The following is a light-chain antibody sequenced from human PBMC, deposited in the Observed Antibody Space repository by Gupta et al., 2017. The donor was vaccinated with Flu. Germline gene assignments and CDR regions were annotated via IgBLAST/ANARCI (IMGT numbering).Light chain of an antibody. J-gene: IGKJ4*01. CDR2: FTS. CDR1: QTIGTF. V-gene: IGKV1-39*01. Sequence: DIQMTQSPSSLSASVGDRVSITCRASQTIGTFLNWYQQKPGEAPKLLISFTSTLQNGVPSRFSGSGSGTEFTLTIKNLQPEDFATYSRQQSDTAPLSFGGGTTLDIK. CDR3: QQSDTAPLS.